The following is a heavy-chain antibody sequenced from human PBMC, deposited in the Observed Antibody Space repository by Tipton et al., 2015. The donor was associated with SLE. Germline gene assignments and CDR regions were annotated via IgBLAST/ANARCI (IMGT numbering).Heavy chain of an antibody. D-gene: IGHD6-13*01. V-gene: IGHV4-39*07. Sequence: TLSLTCTVSGGSISSGSYYWSWIRQPPGKGLEWIGEINHSGSTNYNPSLKSRVTISVDTSKNQFSLKLSSVTAADTAVYYCARGRWIAAAGTGYYMDVWGKGTTVTVSS. J-gene: IGHJ6*03. CDR3: ARGRWIAAAGTGYYMDV. CDR2: INHSGST. CDR1: GGSISSGSYY.